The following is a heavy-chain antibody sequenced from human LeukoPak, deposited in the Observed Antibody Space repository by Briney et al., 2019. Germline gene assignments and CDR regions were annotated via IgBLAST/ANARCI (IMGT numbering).Heavy chain of an antibody. Sequence: GGSLRLSCVASGFTFSRYWMSWARQAPGKGLQWVANIKEDGSEKYYVDSVKGRFTISRDNARNSLYLHMISLRAEDTAVYYCARTGDSHYWGQGTLVTVSS. D-gene: IGHD7-27*01. CDR1: GFTFSRYW. V-gene: IGHV3-7*03. CDR2: IKEDGSEK. CDR3: ARTGDSHY. J-gene: IGHJ4*02.